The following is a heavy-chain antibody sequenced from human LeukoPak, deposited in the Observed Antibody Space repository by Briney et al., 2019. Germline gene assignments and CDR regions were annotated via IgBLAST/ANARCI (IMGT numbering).Heavy chain of an antibody. J-gene: IGHJ4*02. V-gene: IGHV3-30*02. CDR3: AKRGNVDTAMVKDY. D-gene: IGHD5-18*01. CDR2: IRYDGSNK. Sequence: GGSLRLSCAASGFTFSSYGMHWVRQATGKGLEWVAFIRYDGSNKYYADSVKGRFTISRDNSKNTLYLQMNSLRAEDTAVYYCAKRGNVDTAMVKDYWGQGTLVTVSS. CDR1: GFTFSSYG.